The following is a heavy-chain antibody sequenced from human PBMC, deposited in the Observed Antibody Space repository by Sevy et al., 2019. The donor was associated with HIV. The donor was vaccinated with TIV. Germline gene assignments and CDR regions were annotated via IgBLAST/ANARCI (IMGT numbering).Heavy chain of an antibody. CDR2: ISTFNVNT. V-gene: IGHV1-18*01. CDR3: ARDDCSSLSCHGSLLY. Sequence: ASVKVSCKASGYTFTSYGISWVRQAPGQGLEWMGWISTFNVNTNNAQKFQGRVTMTTDTSTSTAYMEPTSLRSDDTAVYYCARDDCSSLSCHGSLLYWGQGTLVTVSS. D-gene: IGHD2-2*01. CDR1: GYTFTSYG. J-gene: IGHJ4*02.